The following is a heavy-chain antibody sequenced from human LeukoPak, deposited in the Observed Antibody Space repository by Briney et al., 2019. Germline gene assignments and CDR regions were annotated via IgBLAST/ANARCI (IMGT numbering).Heavy chain of an antibody. D-gene: IGHD6-13*01. Sequence: KPSETLSLTCTVSGGSISSSSYYWGWIRRPPGKGLEWIGSIYYSGSTYYNPSLKSRVTISVDTSKNQFSLKLSSVTAADTAVYYCARTSGYSSSWYSYFDYWGQGTLVTVSS. V-gene: IGHV4-39*07. CDR1: GGSISSSSYY. CDR2: IYYSGST. CDR3: ARTSGYSSSWYSYFDY. J-gene: IGHJ4*02.